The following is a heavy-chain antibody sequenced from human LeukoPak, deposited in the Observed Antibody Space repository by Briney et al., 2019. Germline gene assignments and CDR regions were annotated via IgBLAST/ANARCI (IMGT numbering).Heavy chain of an antibody. D-gene: IGHD4-23*01. V-gene: IGHV4-34*01. CDR3: ARVRRGTVVTLSYYFDY. CDR2: INHSGST. CDR1: GGSFSGYY. Sequence: SETLSLTCAVYGGSFSGYYWSWIRQPPGKGLEWIGEINHSGSTNYNPSLKSRVTISVDTSKNQFSLKLSSVTAADTAVYYCARVRRGTVVTLSYYFDYWGQGTLVTVSS. J-gene: IGHJ4*02.